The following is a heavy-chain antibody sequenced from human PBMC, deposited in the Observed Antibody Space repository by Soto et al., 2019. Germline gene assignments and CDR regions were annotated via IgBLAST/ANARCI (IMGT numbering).Heavy chain of an antibody. CDR2: INPNSGGT. J-gene: IGHJ6*02. V-gene: IGHV1-2*04. D-gene: IGHD7-27*01. Sequence: ASEKVSCKASGYTFTGYYMHWVRQAPGQGLEWMGWINPNSGGTNYAQKFQGWVTMTRDTSISTAYMELSRLRSDDTAVYYCARDSKGAWGYYGMDVWGQGTTVTVSS. CDR1: GYTFTGYY. CDR3: ARDSKGAWGYYGMDV.